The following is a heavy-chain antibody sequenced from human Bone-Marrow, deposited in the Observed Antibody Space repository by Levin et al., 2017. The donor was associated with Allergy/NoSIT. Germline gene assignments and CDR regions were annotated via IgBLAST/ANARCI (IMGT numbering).Heavy chain of an antibody. D-gene: IGHD4-11*01. J-gene: IGHJ4*02. CDR1: GYSFNDFY. Sequence: GESLKISCTASGYSFNDFYIHWVRQAPGQGLEWMGWFNPKSGAAQYAGKFQGRVTMTRDPSKTTVFMELNTLRNDDTAIYYCAKEGDSWSFDSWGQGTLVTVSS. CDR3: AKEGDSWSFDS. CDR2: FNPKSGAA. V-gene: IGHV1-2*02.